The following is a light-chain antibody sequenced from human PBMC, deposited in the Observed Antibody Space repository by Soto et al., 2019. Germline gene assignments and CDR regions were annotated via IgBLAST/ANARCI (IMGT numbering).Light chain of an antibody. J-gene: IGKJ3*01. CDR3: QQYNSYSQFT. V-gene: IGKV1-5*01. Sequence: DIPMTQSPSTLSASVGDRVTITCRASQSISTWLAWYQQKLGKAPKLLIYHASSLESGVPSRFSGSGSGTEFTLTISSLQPDDFATYYFQQYNSYSQFTFGPGTKVDI. CDR1: QSISTW. CDR2: HAS.